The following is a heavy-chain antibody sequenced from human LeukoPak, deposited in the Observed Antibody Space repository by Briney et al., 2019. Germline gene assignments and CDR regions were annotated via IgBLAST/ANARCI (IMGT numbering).Heavy chain of an antibody. V-gene: IGHV3-21*01. CDR2: ISSSSSYI. J-gene: IGHJ6*03. Sequence: PGGSLRLSCAASGFTFSSYSMNWVRQAPGKGLEWASSISSSSSYIYYADSVKGRFTISRDNAKNSLYLQMNSLRAEDTAVYYCARAIEAPDYMDVWGKGTTVTVSS. CDR1: GFTFSSYS. D-gene: IGHD1-14*01. CDR3: ARAIEAPDYMDV.